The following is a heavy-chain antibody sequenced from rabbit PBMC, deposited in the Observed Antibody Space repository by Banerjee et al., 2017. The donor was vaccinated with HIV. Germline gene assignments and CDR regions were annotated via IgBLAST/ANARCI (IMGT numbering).Heavy chain of an antibody. CDR2: IHTGSDNT. J-gene: IGHJ4*01. V-gene: IGHV1S43*01. CDR3: ARDNGAGSYYRWYFNL. CDR1: GFSFSSSYY. D-gene: IGHD8-1*01. Sequence: QEQLEESGGDLVKPEGSLTLTCTASGFSFSSSYYMCWVRQAPGKGLEWIACIHTGSDNTWYASWAKGRFTISKSTSLNTVTLQMTSLTAADTATYFCARDNGAGSYYRWYFNLWGQGTLVTVS.